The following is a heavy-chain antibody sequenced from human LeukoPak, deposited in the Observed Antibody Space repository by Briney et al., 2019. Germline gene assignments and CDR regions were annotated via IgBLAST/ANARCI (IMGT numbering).Heavy chain of an antibody. D-gene: IGHD4-11*01. CDR3: ANDYRGAFDY. J-gene: IGHJ4*02. V-gene: IGHV3-15*01. Sequence: GGSLRLSCAASGFTFINVWMSWVRQVPGKGLEWVGRIKSKTDGGTTDYAAPVKGRFTISRDDSKNTLYLQMNSLKTEDTAIYYCANDYRGAFDYWGQGTLVTVSS. CDR2: IKSKTDGGTT. CDR1: GFTFINVW.